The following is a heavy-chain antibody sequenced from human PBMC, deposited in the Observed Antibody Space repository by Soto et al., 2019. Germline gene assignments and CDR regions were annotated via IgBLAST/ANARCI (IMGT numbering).Heavy chain of an antibody. CDR2: ITWNGGNI. CDR1: GFTFDDYA. Sequence: GGSLRLSCAASGFTFDDYAMHWVRQAPGKGLEWVSGITWNGGNIGYADSVKGRFTISRDNAKNSLYLQMNSLRAEDTALYYCAKDGGKYLGCFDYWGQGPLVTVSS. CDR3: AKDGGKYLGCFDY. D-gene: IGHD2-2*02. J-gene: IGHJ4*02. V-gene: IGHV3-9*01.